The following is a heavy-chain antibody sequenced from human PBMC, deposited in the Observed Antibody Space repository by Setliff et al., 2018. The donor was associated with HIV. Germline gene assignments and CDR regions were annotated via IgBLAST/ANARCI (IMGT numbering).Heavy chain of an antibody. J-gene: IGHJ4*02. CDR3: ARLPRGPWRWDY. Sequence: PAETLSLTCTVSGDSISTGYYYWSWIRQPAGKGLEWIGRIYTSGSTNYNPSPKSRVTISLDTSKIEFSLTLKSVTAADTAIYYCARLPRGPWRWDYWGQGMLVTVSS. D-gene: IGHD5-12*01. V-gene: IGHV4-61*02. CDR1: GDSISTGYYY. CDR2: IYTSGST.